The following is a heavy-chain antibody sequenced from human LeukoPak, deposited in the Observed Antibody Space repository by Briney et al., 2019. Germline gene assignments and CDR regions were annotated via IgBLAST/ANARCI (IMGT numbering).Heavy chain of an antibody. CDR2: IYNSGST. CDR3: ARDRSSYFDY. CDR1: GFTFSSYA. J-gene: IGHJ4*02. V-gene: IGHV4-38-2*01. Sequence: PGGSLRLSCAASGFTFSSYAMSWVRQAPGKGLEWIGSIYNSGSTYYNPSLKSRVTISVDTSKNQFALKLSSVTAADTAVYYCARDRSSYFDYWGQGTLVTVSS. D-gene: IGHD1-14*01.